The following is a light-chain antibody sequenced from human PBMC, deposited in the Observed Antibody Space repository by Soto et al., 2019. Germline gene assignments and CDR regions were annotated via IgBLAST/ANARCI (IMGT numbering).Light chain of an antibody. CDR1: QGISSY. CDR2: AAS. J-gene: IGKJ3*01. V-gene: IGKV1-9*01. CDR3: QQLNRYPFT. Sequence: IQLTQSPSSLSASVGDRVTITCRASQGISSYLAWYQQKPGKAPKLLIHAASTLQSGVPSRFSGSGSGTDFTLTISRLQPEDFATYYCQQLNRYPFTFGPGTKVDIK.